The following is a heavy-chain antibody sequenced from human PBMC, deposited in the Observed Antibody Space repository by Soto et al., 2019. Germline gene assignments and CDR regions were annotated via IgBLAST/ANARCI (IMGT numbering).Heavy chain of an antibody. CDR1: GFTFSSYA. Sequence: EVQLLESGGGLVQPGGSLRLSCAASGFTFSSYAMSWVRQAPGKGLEWVSAISGSGGSTYYADSVKGRFTISRDNSKNTLYLQVNSLRAEDTAVYCCARASGWWRDYYGMDVWGQGTTVTVSS. CDR2: ISGSGGST. CDR3: ARASGWWRDYYGMDV. V-gene: IGHV3-23*01. D-gene: IGHD6-19*01. J-gene: IGHJ6*02.